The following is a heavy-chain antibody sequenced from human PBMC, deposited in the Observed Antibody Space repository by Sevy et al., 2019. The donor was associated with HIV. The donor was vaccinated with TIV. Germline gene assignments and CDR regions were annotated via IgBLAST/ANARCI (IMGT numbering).Heavy chain of an antibody. Sequence: GGSLRLSCVVSGFDIRSNYMSWVRQAPGKGLELVSHIYAGGTAYYADSVKGRFTFSSDDSKNTLSIQMRSLRVEDSAVYYCACEYCIGGGCFFDYWGQGIQVTVSS. CDR3: ACEYCIGGGCFFDY. V-gene: IGHV3-53*01. J-gene: IGHJ4*02. CDR2: IYAGGTA. CDR1: GFDIRSNY. D-gene: IGHD6-19*01.